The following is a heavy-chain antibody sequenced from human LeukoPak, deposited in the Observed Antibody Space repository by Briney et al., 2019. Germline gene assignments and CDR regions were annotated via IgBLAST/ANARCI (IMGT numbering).Heavy chain of an antibody. CDR3: ARTAHVTFDYSSSGGYNSSYFYYAMDL. J-gene: IGHJ6*02. CDR1: GGSVSSASYS. D-gene: IGHD3-10*01. Sequence: SETLSLTCTVSGGSVSSASYSWSWIRQPPGKGLEWIGNIYNSGTTNYNPSLESRVSISVDTSKNELSLKLSSVTAADTAVYYCARTAHVTFDYSSSGGYNSSYFYYAMDLWGQGTTVTVSS. V-gene: IGHV4-61*01. CDR2: IYNSGTT.